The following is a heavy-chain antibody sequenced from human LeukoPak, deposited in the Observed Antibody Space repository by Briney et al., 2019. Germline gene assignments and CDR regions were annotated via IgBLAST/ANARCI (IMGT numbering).Heavy chain of an antibody. D-gene: IGHD3-22*01. CDR2: ISATSAII. CDR3: AKRPSTVYYDSSGPFDY. CDR1: GFIFSSYT. Sequence: GGSLRLSCAASGFIFSSYTMSWVRQAPGKGLGWVSAISATSAIIYYADSVKGRFTISRDNSKNTLYLQMNSLRAEDTAIYYCAKRPSTVYYDSSGPFDYWGQGTLVTVSS. V-gene: IGHV3-23*01. J-gene: IGHJ4*02.